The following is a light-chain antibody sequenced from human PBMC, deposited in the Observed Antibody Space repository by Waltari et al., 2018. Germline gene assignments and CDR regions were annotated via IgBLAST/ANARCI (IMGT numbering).Light chain of an antibody. Sequence: EVVMTQSPATLSVSPGERATLCCRASQSIATDLAWYQHKPGQAPRLLIYHASTRATAIPTRFRGSGSGTDFTLTISGLQSEDSAVYYCQQYNRWPPLTFGGGTKVEI. J-gene: IGKJ4*01. CDR3: QQYNRWPPLT. V-gene: IGKV3D-15*01. CDR1: QSIATD. CDR2: HAS.